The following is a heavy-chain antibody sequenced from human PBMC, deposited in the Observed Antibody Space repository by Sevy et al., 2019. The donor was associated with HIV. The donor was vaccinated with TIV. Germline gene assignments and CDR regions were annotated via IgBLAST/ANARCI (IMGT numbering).Heavy chain of an antibody. Sequence: GGSLRLSCAGSGFTFSSHDMHWVRQAPGKGLEWVAVTSHDGKYNNYADSVKVRFTISRDNFKNTLYLQMNSLRVEDTAVYFCARLFYCGGDCYYLDYWGQGALVTVSS. CDR2: TSHDGKYN. CDR3: ARLFYCGGDCYYLDY. J-gene: IGHJ4*02. CDR1: GFTFSSHD. D-gene: IGHD2-21*02. V-gene: IGHV3-30*04.